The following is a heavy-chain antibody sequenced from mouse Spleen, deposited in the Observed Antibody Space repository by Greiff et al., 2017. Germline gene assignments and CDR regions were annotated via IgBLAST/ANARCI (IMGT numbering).Heavy chain of an antibody. Sequence: EVQVVESGGGLVKLGGSLKLSCAASGFTFSSYYMSWVRQTPEKRLEWVATISSGGGSTYYPDSVKGRFTISRDNAKNTLYLQMSSLNSEDTAVYYCARDPDRYFDYWGQGTTLTVSS. V-gene: IGHV5-12-1*01. CDR1: GFTFSSYY. D-gene: IGHD2-14*01. CDR2: ISSGGGST. J-gene: IGHJ2*01. CDR3: ARDPDRYFDY.